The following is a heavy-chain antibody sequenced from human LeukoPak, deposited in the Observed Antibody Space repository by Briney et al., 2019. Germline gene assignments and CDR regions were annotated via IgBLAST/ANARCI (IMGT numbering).Heavy chain of an antibody. CDR1: GGSFSGYY. D-gene: IGHD4-17*01. Sequence: SETLSLTCAVYGGSFSGYYWSWIRQPPGKGLEWIGEINHSGSTNYNPSLKSRVTISVDTSKNQFSLKLSSVTAADTAVYYCARLSFQHGVYWGQGTLVTVSS. CDR2: INHSGST. CDR3: ARLSFQHGVY. J-gene: IGHJ4*02. V-gene: IGHV4-34*01.